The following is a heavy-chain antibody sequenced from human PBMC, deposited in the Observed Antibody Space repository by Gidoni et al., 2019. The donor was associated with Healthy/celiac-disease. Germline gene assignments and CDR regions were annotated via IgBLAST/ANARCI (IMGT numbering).Heavy chain of an antibody. CDR2: INHSGST. CDR3: ARGRLVIPWFREYRPPYFDY. Sequence: QVQLQQWGAGLLKPSETLSLTCAVYGGSFSGYYWSWIRQPPGKGLEWIGEINHSGSTNYNPSLKSRVTISVDTSKNQFSLKLSSVTAADTAVYYCARGRLVIPWFREYRPPYFDYWGQGTLVTVSS. J-gene: IGHJ4*02. V-gene: IGHV4-34*01. D-gene: IGHD3-10*01. CDR1: GGSFSGYY.